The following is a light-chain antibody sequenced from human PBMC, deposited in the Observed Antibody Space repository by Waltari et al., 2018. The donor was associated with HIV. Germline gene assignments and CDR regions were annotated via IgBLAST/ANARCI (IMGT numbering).Light chain of an antibody. CDR2: GNS. J-gene: IGLJ1*01. Sequence: QSVLTQPPSVSAAPGQRVTISCTGSSSNIGAGYDVHWYQQLPGTATKLLIYGNSNRPSGVPDRFSGSKSGTSASLAITGLQAEDEADYYCQSYDSSLSGPYVFGTGTKVTVL. CDR3: QSYDSSLSGPYV. CDR1: SSNIGAGYD. V-gene: IGLV1-40*01.